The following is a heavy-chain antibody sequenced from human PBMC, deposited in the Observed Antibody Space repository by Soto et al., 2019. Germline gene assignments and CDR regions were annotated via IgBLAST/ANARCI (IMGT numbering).Heavy chain of an antibody. D-gene: IGHD6-6*01. CDR3: ERDGSPRQQLDGSSSGLG. Sequence: EVQLVESGGGLVKPGGSLRLSCAASGFTFSSYSMNWVRQAPGKGLEWVSSISSSSSYIYYEDSVKGRFTISRDNAKNCLYLQMNRLGAEDTAKDYCERDGSPRQQLDGSSSGLGWGQGTLVSVCS. CDR1: GFTFSSYS. CDR2: ISSSSSYI. V-gene: IGHV3-21*01. J-gene: IGHJ4*02.